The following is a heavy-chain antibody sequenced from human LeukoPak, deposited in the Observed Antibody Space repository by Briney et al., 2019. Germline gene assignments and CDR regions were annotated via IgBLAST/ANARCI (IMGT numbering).Heavy chain of an antibody. CDR1: GFTYNYYS. CDR2: ISSSSRYI. D-gene: IGHD3-10*01. CDR3: ARDREEDYYMDV. Sequence: PGGSLRLSFAASGFTYNYYSMNWVRQAPGKGLEWVSSISSSSRYIYYADSVKGRFTISRDNAKNSLYLQMNSLRAEDTAVYYCARDREEDYYMDVWGKGTTVTVSS. V-gene: IGHV3-21*01. J-gene: IGHJ6*03.